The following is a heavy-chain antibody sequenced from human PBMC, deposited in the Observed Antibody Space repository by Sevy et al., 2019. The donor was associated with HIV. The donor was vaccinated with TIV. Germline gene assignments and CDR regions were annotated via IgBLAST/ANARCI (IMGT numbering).Heavy chain of an antibody. CDR2: ISYDGSNK. CDR3: TKDLIPGMAAAGTLPDLITHYYYGMDV. CDR1: GFTFSSYG. Sequence: GGSLRLSCAASGFTFSSYGMHWVRQAPGKGLEWVAVISYDGSNKYYADSVKGRFTIPRANSKNTLYLQMNSLRAEDTAVYYCTKDLIPGMAAAGTLPDLITHYYYGMDVWGQGTTVTVSS. V-gene: IGHV3-30*18. J-gene: IGHJ6*02. D-gene: IGHD6-13*01.